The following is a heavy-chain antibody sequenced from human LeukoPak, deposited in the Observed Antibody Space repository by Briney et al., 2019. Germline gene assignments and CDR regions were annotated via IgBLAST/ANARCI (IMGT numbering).Heavy chain of an antibody. Sequence: ASVKVSCQASGDTSTSYTISWVRQAPGQGLEWMGWISAYNGNTNYAQKFQGRVTMTTDTSTSTVYMQLRSLRSDDTAVYYCAREVASAAPGYWGQGTLVTVSS. CDR3: AREVASAAPGY. D-gene: IGHD6-13*01. CDR1: GDTSTSYT. J-gene: IGHJ4*02. CDR2: ISAYNGNT. V-gene: IGHV1-18*01.